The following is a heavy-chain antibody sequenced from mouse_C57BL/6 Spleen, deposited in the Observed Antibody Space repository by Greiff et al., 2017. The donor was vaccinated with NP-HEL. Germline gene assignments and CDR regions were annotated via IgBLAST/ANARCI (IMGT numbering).Heavy chain of an antibody. D-gene: IGHD2-4*01. CDR1: GFTFSDYG. Sequence: DVQLVESGGGLVKPGGSLKLSCAASGFTFSDYGMHWVRQAPEKGLEWVAYISSGSSTIYYADTVKGRFTISRDNAKNTLFLQMTSLRSEDTAMYYCARGDYDVLYYFDYWGQGTTLTVSS. CDR3: ARGDYDVLYYFDY. CDR2: ISSGSSTI. J-gene: IGHJ2*01. V-gene: IGHV5-17*01.